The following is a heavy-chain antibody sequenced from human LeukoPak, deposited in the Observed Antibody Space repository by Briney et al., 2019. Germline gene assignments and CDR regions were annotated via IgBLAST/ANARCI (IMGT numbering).Heavy chain of an antibody. CDR1: RFTFCVSA. CDR3: AKEGSVCTNGICRYFDF. CDR2: ICWDSGNI. Sequence: GRSLRLSSAVSRFTFCVSAMLWVRLVSGEGLVGVSCICWDSGNIDYADSVKGRLTISRDNAKNSLYLQMNCLRAEDTASYYCAKEGSVCTNGICRYFDFWGQGTLVTVSS. V-gene: IGHV3-9*01. J-gene: IGHJ4*02. D-gene: IGHD2-8*01.